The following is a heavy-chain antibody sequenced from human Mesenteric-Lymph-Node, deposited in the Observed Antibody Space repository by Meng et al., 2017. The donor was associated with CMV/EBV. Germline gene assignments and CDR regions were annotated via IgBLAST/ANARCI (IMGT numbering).Heavy chain of an antibody. D-gene: IGHD6-19*01. V-gene: IGHV1-2*04. Sequence: SCKASGYSFTNYDIHWVRQATGQGLEWMGWINPNSGGTNYAQKFQGWVTMTRDTSISTAYMELSRLRSDDTAVYYCAREYSSGWYFDYWGQGTLVTVSS. CDR3: AREYSSGWYFDY. CDR2: INPNSGGT. CDR1: GYSFTNYD. J-gene: IGHJ4*02.